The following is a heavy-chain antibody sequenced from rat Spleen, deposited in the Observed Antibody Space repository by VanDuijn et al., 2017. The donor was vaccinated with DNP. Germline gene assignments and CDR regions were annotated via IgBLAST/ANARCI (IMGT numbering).Heavy chain of an antibody. D-gene: IGHD1-4*01. V-gene: IGHV1-43*01. CDR2: INTGSGGS. Sequence: QVQLRQSGAELAKPGSSVMISCRTSGYTFTNYFMAWIKQTTGQGLEYIGYINTGSGGSNYNEKFKGRATLTVGKSSSTAFMQLSSLTPDDSAVYYCARRRLPYWYFDFWGPGTMVTVSS. J-gene: IGHJ1*01. CDR1: GYTFTNYF. CDR3: ARRRLPYWYFDF.